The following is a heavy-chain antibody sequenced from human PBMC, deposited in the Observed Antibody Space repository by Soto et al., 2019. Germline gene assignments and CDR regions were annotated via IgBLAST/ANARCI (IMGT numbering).Heavy chain of an antibody. CDR1: DYTFNTCV. Sequence: QVQLVQSGPEVKKPGASVKVSWTASDYTFNTCVISGVRAPPRRLDGMRGWISGHNGKTNDAKKFRGRVTITTDTTTSTAYMELRSLRSDDTAIYYCARDGRKQLWVEGRNAMDVWGQGTTVTVSS. CDR2: ISGHNGKT. D-gene: IGHD5-18*01. J-gene: IGHJ6*02. V-gene: IGHV1-18*01. CDR3: ARDGRKQLWVEGRNAMDV.